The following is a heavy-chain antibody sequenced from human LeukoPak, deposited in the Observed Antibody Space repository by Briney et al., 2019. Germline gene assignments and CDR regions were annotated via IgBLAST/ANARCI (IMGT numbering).Heavy chain of an antibody. CDR3: ATPVGWDQLPVYYYYGMDV. CDR2: FDPEDGET. V-gene: IGHV1-24*01. D-gene: IGHD2-2*01. J-gene: IGHJ6*02. Sequence: ASVKVSCKVSGYTLTELSMHWVRQAPGKGLEWMGGFDPEDGETIYAQKFQGRVTMTEDTSTDTAYMELSSLRSEDTAVYYCATPVGWDQLPVYYYYGMDVWGQGTTVTVSS. CDR1: GYTLTELS.